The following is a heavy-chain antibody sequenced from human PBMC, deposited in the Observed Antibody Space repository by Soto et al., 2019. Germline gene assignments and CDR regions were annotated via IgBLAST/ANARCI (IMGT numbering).Heavy chain of an antibody. J-gene: IGHJ5*02. CDR1: GLTFSSYG. CDR3: AKGPYTSRPGWFDP. CDR2: ISISGGST. D-gene: IGHD6-13*01. V-gene: IGHV3-23*01. Sequence: EVQLLESGGGLVQPGGSLRLSCAASGLTFSSYGMSWVRQAPGKGLEWVSAISISGGSTYFSDSVKGRFTISRDNSKNTMYLQMNSLRAEDTAVYYCAKGPYTSRPGWFDPWGHGTMVTVSS.